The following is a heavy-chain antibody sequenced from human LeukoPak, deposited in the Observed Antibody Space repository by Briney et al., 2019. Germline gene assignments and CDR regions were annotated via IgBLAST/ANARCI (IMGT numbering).Heavy chain of an antibody. CDR3: ARDSRRNWGSDYYMDV. J-gene: IGHJ6*03. Sequence: SETLSLTCTVSGGSISSYYWSWIRQPAGKGLEWIGRIYTSGRTNYNPSLKSRVTMSVDTSKNQFSLKLSSVTAADTAVYYCARDSRRNWGSDYYMDVWGKGTTVTVSS. V-gene: IGHV4-4*07. CDR1: GGSISSYY. D-gene: IGHD7-27*01. CDR2: IYTSGRT.